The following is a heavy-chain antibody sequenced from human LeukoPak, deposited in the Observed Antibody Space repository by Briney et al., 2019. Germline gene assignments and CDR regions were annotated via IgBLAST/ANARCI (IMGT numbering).Heavy chain of an antibody. D-gene: IGHD6-6*01. J-gene: IGHJ3*02. Sequence: ASVKVSCKASDYTFTNYGITWVRQAPGQGLEWMGWINVYNGNTDYAQELQGRVTMTTDTSTSTAYMELRSLRSDDTAVYYCARSDTRSSDAFDIWGQGTRVTVSS. CDR3: ARSDTRSSDAFDI. V-gene: IGHV1-18*04. CDR1: DYTFTNYG. CDR2: INVYNGNT.